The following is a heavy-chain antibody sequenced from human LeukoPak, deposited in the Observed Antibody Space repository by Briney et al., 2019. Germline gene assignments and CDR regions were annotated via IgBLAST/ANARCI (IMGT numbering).Heavy chain of an antibody. CDR2: IYYSGST. D-gene: IGHD3-3*01. CDR1: GGSISSYY. CDR3: ARAGAQTIFGPYYYYMDV. Sequence: SETLSLTCTVSGGSISSYYWCWIRQPPGKGLEWIGYIYYSGSTNYNPSLKSRVTISVDTSKNQFSLKLSSVTAADTAVYYCARAGAQTIFGPYYYYMDVWGKGTTVTVSS. V-gene: IGHV4-59*01. J-gene: IGHJ6*03.